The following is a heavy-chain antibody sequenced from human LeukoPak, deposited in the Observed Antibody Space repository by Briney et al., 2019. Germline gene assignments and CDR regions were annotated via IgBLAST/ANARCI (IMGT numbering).Heavy chain of an antibody. V-gene: IGHV3-53*01. D-gene: IGHD6-6*01. CDR2: IYSDNT. CDR3: ARIVEYSSLNWFEP. CDR1: GLTVSSNS. J-gene: IGHJ5*02. Sequence: PGGSLRLSCTVSGLTVSSNSMSWVRQAPGKGLEWVSFIYSDNTHYSDSVKGRFTISRDNSKNTLYLQMNSLRAEDTAVYYCARIVEYSSLNWFEPWGQGTLVTVSS.